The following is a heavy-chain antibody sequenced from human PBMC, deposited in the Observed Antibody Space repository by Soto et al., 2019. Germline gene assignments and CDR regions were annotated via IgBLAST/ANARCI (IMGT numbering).Heavy chain of an antibody. CDR2: ISPMFGAA. Sequence: QVQLVQSGAEMKKPGSSVKVSCQSSGGTFNTYAMNWVRQAPGQGPEWMGDISPMFGAANYAPKFQGRGTITADESTGTSYMQLSSLTSEDMALYFCAREVQVHTPAFVYWGQGTLVTVSS. V-gene: IGHV1-69*19. CDR1: GGTFNTYA. CDR3: AREVQVHTPAFVY. J-gene: IGHJ4*02. D-gene: IGHD3-10*01.